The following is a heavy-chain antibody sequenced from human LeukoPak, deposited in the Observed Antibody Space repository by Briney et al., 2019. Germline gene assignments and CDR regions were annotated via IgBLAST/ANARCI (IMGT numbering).Heavy chain of an antibody. V-gene: IGHV3-33*01. D-gene: IGHD1-26*01. Sequence: AGGSLRLSCAASGFTFSSYGMHWVRQAPGKGLEWVAFIWYDGSNKYYADSEMGRFTISRDNSKNTLYLQMNSLRDEDTAVYYCARGEELPHHWGQGTLVTVSS. CDR1: GFTFSSYG. CDR3: ARGEELPHH. J-gene: IGHJ5*02. CDR2: IWYDGSNK.